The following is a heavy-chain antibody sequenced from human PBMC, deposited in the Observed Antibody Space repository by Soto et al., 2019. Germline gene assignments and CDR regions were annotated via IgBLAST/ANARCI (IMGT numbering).Heavy chain of an antibody. CDR2: ISSDGSST. Sequence: VQLMESGGGLVQPGGSLRLSCAASGFTLSGHWLHWVRQAPGKGLVWVSRISSDGSSTSYADSVKGRFTISRDNAANTLFLQLNSLRTEDTAVYYCASPATFSMVAADFWGQGTPVTVSS. J-gene: IGHJ4*02. D-gene: IGHD2-15*01. V-gene: IGHV3-74*01. CDR3: ASPATFSMVAADF. CDR1: GFTLSGHW.